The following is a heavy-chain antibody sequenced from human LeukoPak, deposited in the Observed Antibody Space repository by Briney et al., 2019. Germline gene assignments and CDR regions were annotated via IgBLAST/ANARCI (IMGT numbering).Heavy chain of an antibody. Sequence: ASVKVSCKVCGYTLPELSMHWVRQAPGHGLEWMGGFDPEDGETIYAQKCQGRVTMTEDTSTETACMELSSLRSENTAVYYCATVRYSSGSHSWFVPWGQGTLVSVSS. D-gene: IGHD6-19*01. CDR3: ATVRYSSGSHSWFVP. J-gene: IGHJ5*02. CDR2: FDPEDGET. CDR1: GYTLPELS. V-gene: IGHV1-24*01.